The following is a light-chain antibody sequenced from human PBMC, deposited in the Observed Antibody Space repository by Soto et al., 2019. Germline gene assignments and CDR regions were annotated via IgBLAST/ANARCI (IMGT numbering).Light chain of an antibody. CDR2: GAS. J-gene: IGKJ1*01. CDR1: ETVATN. Sequence: VMTQSPATLSVSPGERATLYCWASETVATNLAWYQQKPGQAPRLLISGASTRAAGISDRFRGSGSGTELTHTINSLRAEDSAIYYFQQYFEWPPMPFGQGTKVDI. CDR3: QQYFEWPPMP. V-gene: IGKV3-15*01.